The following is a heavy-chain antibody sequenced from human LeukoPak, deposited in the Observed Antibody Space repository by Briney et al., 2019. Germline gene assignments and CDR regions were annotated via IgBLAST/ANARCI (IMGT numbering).Heavy chain of an antibody. V-gene: IGHV3-53*01. CDR2: IYSGGST. CDR3: ARGGVGGWSHFWY. Sequence: GGSLRLSCAASGFTVSSNYMSWVRQAPGKGLEWVSVIYSGGSTYYADSVKGRFTISRDNSKNTLYLQMNSLRAEDTAVYYCARGGVGGWSHFWYWGQGTPVTVSS. D-gene: IGHD3-3*02. J-gene: IGHJ4*02. CDR1: GFTVSSNY.